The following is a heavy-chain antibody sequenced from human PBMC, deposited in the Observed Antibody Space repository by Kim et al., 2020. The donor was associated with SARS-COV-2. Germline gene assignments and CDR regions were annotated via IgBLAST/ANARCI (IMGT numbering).Heavy chain of an antibody. CDR1: GGSFSGYY. D-gene: IGHD3-9*01. CDR3: ARRRFYDFLTGNSMYYYYFMDG. Sequence: SETLSLTCTVYGGSFSGYYWNWIRQPPGKGLEWIAEINHSGNTNYNPSLKSRVTISADTSKNQFSLNLSSVTAADAAVYYCARRRFYDFLTGNSMYYYYFMDGWGEGTTVTVS. V-gene: IGHV4-34*01. J-gene: IGHJ6*03. CDR2: INHSGNT.